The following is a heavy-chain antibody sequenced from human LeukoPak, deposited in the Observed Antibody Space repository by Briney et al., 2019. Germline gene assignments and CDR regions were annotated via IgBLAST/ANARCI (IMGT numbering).Heavy chain of an antibody. J-gene: IGHJ4*02. CDR2: IRSEAHDTTP. CDR3: SRAAGYDFILEY. Sequence: GGSLRLSCTASGFTFGDYGKSWFRQAPGKGLEWVGFIRSEAHDTTPQYGASVQGRFTISKDDSRRIAFLQMSSLKTEDTAVYYCSRAAGYDFILEYWGQGTLVTVSS. D-gene: IGHD5-12*01. CDR1: GFTFGDYG. V-gene: IGHV3-49*03.